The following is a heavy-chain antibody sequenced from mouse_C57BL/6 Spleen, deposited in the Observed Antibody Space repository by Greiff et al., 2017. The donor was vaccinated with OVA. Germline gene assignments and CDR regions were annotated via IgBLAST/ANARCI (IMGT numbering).Heavy chain of an antibody. J-gene: IGHJ1*03. Sequence: VKLMESGPELVKPGASVKISCKASGYAFSSSWMNWVKQRPGKGLEWIGRIYPGDGDTNYNGKFKGKATLTADKSSSTAYMQLSSLTSEDSAVYFCARTGTGWYFDVWGTGTTVTVSS. D-gene: IGHD4-1*01. CDR1: GYAFSSSW. CDR2: IYPGDGDT. CDR3: ARTGTGWYFDV. V-gene: IGHV1-82*01.